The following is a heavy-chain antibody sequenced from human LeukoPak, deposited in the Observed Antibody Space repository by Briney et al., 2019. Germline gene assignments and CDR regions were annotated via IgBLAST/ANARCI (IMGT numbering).Heavy chain of an antibody. Sequence: SQTLSLTCTVSGGSISSGSYYWSWIRQPAGKGLEWIGRIYTSGSTNYNPSLKSRVTISVDTSKNQFSLKLSSVTAADTAVYYCARDRGDGYNLNAFDIWGQGTMVTVS. CDR3: ARDRGDGYNLNAFDI. CDR1: GGSISSGSYY. CDR2: IYTSGST. J-gene: IGHJ3*02. D-gene: IGHD5-24*01. V-gene: IGHV4-61*02.